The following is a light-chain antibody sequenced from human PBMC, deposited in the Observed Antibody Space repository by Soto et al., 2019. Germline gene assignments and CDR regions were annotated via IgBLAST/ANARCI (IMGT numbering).Light chain of an antibody. J-gene: IGKJ2*01. CDR2: DAS. Sequence: DIQMTQSPSTLSASVGDRITIPCRASQSVSTRLAWFQQKPGKAPKLLLYDASSLESGVPPRFSGGGSGTEVALTISSMQRDECVSYCYDSYFSDSRHTVGGGTKLHIK. V-gene: IGKV1-5*01. CDR1: QSVSTR. CDR3: DSYFSDSRHT.